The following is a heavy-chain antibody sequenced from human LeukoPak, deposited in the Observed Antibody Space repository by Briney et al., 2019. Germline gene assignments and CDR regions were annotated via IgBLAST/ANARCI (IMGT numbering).Heavy chain of an antibody. D-gene: IGHD1-26*01. CDR2: MNPNSGNT. Sequence: ASVKVSCKASGYTFTSYDINWVRQATGQGLEWMGWMNPNSGNTGYAQKFQGRVTMTRNTSISTAYMELSSLRSEDAAVYYCARGEWELGTGNRFDPWGQGTLVTVSS. J-gene: IGHJ5*02. V-gene: IGHV1-8*01. CDR1: GYTFTSYD. CDR3: ARGEWELGTGNRFDP.